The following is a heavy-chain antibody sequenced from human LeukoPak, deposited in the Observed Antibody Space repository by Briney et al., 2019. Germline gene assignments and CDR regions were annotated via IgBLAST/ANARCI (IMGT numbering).Heavy chain of an antibody. CDR2: IYHSGST. V-gene: IGHV4-38-2*01. CDR1: GYSISSGSY. J-gene: IGHJ5*02. CDR3: ARVGGPFDA. Sequence: SEPLSLTCAVSGYSISSGSYWGWIRQPPGKGLEWIGSIYHSGSTYYYPSLKSRVTISVDTSKNQFSLKVSSVTAADTAVYYCARVGGPFDAWGQGTLVTVSS.